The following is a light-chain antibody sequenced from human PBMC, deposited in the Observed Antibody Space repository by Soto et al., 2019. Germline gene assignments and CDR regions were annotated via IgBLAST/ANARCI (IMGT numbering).Light chain of an antibody. Sequence: EIVVTQSPATLSLSPGQRATLSCRTSQNINNKLVWYQQKPGQAPRLLVYGASTRATGIPARFSGSGSGTEFTLTISSLQSEDFAVYSCQHYNNWPLTVGGGTKVEI. V-gene: IGKV3-15*01. J-gene: IGKJ4*01. CDR3: QHYNNWPLT. CDR2: GAS. CDR1: QNINNK.